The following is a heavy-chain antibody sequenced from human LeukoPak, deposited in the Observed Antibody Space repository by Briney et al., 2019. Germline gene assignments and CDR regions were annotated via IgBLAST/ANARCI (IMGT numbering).Heavy chain of an antibody. J-gene: IGHJ4*02. Sequence: PGGSLRLSCSASGFTFSSFVMHWVRQAPGKGLKYVSAISSNGRSTSYADSVKGRFTISRDNSKNTLYLQMSSLRPEDTAVYYCVEDTVYDILTGYFNFEYWGQGTLVTVSS. CDR1: GFTFSSFV. D-gene: IGHD3-9*01. CDR3: VEDTVYDILTGYFNFEY. V-gene: IGHV3-64D*06. CDR2: ISSNGRST.